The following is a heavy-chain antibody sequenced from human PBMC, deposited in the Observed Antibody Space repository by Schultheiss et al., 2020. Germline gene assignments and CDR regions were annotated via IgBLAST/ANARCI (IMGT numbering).Heavy chain of an antibody. J-gene: IGHJ4*02. V-gene: IGHV4-61*08. Sequence: SETLSLTCTVSGGSISSGDYYWSWIRQPPGKGLEWIGEIYHSGSTNYNPSLKSRVTISADTSKNQFSLKLSSVTAADTAVYYCARLLQGGYDFWSGFDYWGQGTLVTVSS. CDR1: GGSISSGDYY. CDR3: ARLLQGGYDFWSGFDY. CDR2: IYHSGST. D-gene: IGHD3-3*01.